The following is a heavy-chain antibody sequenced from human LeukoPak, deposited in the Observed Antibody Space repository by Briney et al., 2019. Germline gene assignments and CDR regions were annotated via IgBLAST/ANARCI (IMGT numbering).Heavy chain of an antibody. CDR3: AKKNGGYGYFFDY. Sequence: GGSLRLSCAASGFTFSSYAMSWVRQAPGKGLEWVSAISGSGGSTYYADSVKGRFTISRDNSKDTLYLQMNSLRAEDTAVYYCAKKNGGYGYFFDYWGQGTLVTVSS. CDR1: GFTFSSYA. J-gene: IGHJ4*02. V-gene: IGHV3-23*01. CDR2: ISGSGGST. D-gene: IGHD5-18*01.